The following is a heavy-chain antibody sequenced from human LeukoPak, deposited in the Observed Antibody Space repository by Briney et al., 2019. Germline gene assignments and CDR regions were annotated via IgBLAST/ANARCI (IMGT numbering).Heavy chain of an antibody. CDR2: ISSSSSYI. V-gene: IGHV3-21*01. Sequence: GGSLRLSCAASGLTFSSYSMNWVRQAPGKGLEWVSSISSSSSYIYYADSVKGRFTISRDNAKNSLYLQMNSLRAEDTAVYYCAGAGYSSSWYPYYFDYWGQGTLVTVSS. D-gene: IGHD6-13*01. CDR3: AGAGYSSSWYPYYFDY. CDR1: GLTFSSYS. J-gene: IGHJ4*02.